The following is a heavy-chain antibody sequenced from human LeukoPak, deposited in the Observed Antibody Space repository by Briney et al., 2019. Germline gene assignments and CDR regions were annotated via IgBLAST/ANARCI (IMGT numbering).Heavy chain of an antibody. Sequence: SGPTLFYPTETLTLKCTLSGFSPTNSGVGVGWIRQPPGKALEWLALIYWDDDKRYSPSLKSRLTITKDTSKNQVVLTMTNMDRVDTAPDYCPHKRSGYYQWWWGQGTLVTVSS. J-gene: IGHJ4*02. D-gene: IGHD3-3*01. CDR2: IYWDDDK. V-gene: IGHV2-5*02. CDR1: GFSPTNSGVG. CDR3: PHKRSGYYQWW.